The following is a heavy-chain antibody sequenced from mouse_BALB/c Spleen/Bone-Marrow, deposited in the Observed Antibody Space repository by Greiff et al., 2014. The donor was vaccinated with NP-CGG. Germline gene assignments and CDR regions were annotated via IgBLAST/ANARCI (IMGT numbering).Heavy chain of an antibody. V-gene: IGHV1-9*01. J-gene: IGHJ4*01. D-gene: IGHD2-14*01. Sequence: VQLVESGAELMKPGTSVKISCKATGYTFSSYWIEWVKQRPGLGLEWIGEILPGSAITNYNEKFKGKATFTADTSSNTAYMQLSSLTSEDSAVYYCARRYFYSMDYWGQGTSVTVSS. CDR3: ARRYFYSMDY. CDR1: GYTFSSYW. CDR2: ILPGSAIT.